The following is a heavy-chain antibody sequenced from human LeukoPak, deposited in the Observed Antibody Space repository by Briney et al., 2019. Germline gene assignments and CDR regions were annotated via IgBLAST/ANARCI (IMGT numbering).Heavy chain of an antibody. Sequence: PGGSLRLSCVGSGFIFGRYWMSWLRQAPGKGLEWVANIKQDGSEKYYVDSVEGRFIISRDNADNLLFLQMNSLRAEDTAMYYCARDRFRQPTTDELTKDWGQGTLVTVSS. V-gene: IGHV3-7*01. CDR3: ARDRFRQPTTDELTKD. CDR2: IKQDGSEK. CDR1: GFIFGRYW. J-gene: IGHJ4*02. D-gene: IGHD1-26*01.